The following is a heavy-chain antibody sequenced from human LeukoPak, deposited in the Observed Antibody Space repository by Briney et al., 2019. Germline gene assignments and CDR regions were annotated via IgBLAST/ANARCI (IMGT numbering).Heavy chain of an antibody. Sequence: GGSLRLSCAASGITVSSNQMNWVRQAPGKGLEWVSYISSSSSTIYYADSVTGRFTISRDNAKNSLYLQMNSLRAEDTAVYYCAREAVVPFFDYWGQGTLVTVSS. CDR1: GITVSSNQ. CDR3: AREAVVPFFDY. V-gene: IGHV3-48*04. J-gene: IGHJ4*02. D-gene: IGHD2-15*01. CDR2: ISSSSSTI.